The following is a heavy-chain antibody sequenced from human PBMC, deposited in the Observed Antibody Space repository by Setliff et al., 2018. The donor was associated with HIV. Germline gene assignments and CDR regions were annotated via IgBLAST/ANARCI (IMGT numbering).Heavy chain of an antibody. CDR2: ISPYNGNT. CDR1: NYTFTSYG. Sequence: ASVKVSCKASNYTFTSYGISWVRQAPGQGLEWMGWISPYNGNTNYAQNFQGRVTMTTDTSTSTAYMELRSLRSDDTAVNYCARDYNFWSGYYTNDAFDIWGQGTMVTVSS. V-gene: IGHV1-18*01. D-gene: IGHD3-3*01. J-gene: IGHJ3*02. CDR3: ARDYNFWSGYYTNDAFDI.